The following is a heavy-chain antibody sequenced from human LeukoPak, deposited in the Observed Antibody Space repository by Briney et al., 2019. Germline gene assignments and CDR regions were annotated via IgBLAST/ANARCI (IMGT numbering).Heavy chain of an antibody. CDR2: ISSNGGST. Sequence: GGSLRRSCAASGFTFSSYAMHWVRQAPGKGLEYVSAISSNGGSTYYADSVKGRFTISRDNSKNTLYLQMSSLRAEDTAVYYCVKDPRPDYGGDFDYWGQGTLVTVSS. CDR1: GFTFSSYA. CDR3: VKDPRPDYGGDFDY. D-gene: IGHD4-23*01. J-gene: IGHJ4*02. V-gene: IGHV3-64D*06.